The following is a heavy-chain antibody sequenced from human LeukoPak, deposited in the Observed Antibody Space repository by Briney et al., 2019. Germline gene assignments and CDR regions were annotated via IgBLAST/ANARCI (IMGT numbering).Heavy chain of an antibody. J-gene: IGHJ4*02. CDR3: ARDCDTSSSSWYRYYFDY. CDR1: GGSISSSNW. CDR2: IYHSGST. V-gene: IGHV4-4*02. D-gene: IGHD6-13*01. Sequence: SETLSLTCAVSGGSISSSNWWSGVRPPPGKGLEWIGEIYHSGSTNYNPSLKSRVTISVDKSKNQFSLKLSSVTAADTAVYYCARDCDTSSSSWYRYYFDYWGQGTLVTVSS.